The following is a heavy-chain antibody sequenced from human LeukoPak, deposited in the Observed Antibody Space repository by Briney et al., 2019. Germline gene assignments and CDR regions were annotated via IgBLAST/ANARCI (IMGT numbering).Heavy chain of an antibody. CDR2: MYYSGST. CDR3: ARSASSTSRSAFDI. Sequence: SETLSLTCTVSAGSSATARNNWSWIGQPPGKGLGGLGYMYYSGSTSYNPSLKSRVTISADTSKNQFSLKLSSVTAADTAVYYCARSASSTSRSAFDIWGQGTRVTVSS. CDR1: AGSSATARNN. V-gene: IGHV4-61*01. J-gene: IGHJ3*02.